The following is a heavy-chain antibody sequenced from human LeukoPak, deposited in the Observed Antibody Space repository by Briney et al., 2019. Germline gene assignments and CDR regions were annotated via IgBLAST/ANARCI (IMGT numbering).Heavy chain of an antibody. CDR1: GGSFSGYY. V-gene: IGHV4-34*01. CDR3: ARLHPLRRGHYYYYMDV. J-gene: IGHJ6*03. CDR2: INHSGSI. D-gene: IGHD4-17*01. Sequence: SETLSLTCAVYGGSFSGYYWSWIRQPPGKGLEWIGEINHSGSINYNPPLKSRVTISVDTSKNQFSLKLSSVTAADTAVYYCARLHPLRRGHYYYYMDVWGKGTTVTVSS.